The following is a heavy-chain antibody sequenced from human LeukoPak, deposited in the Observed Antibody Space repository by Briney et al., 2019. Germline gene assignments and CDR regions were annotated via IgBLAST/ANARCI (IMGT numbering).Heavy chain of an antibody. CDR1: GYTFTSYD. CDR2: MNPNSGNT. Sequence: ASVKVSCKASGYTFTSYDINWVRQATGQGLEWMGWMNPNSGNTGYAQKFQGRVTMTRNTSISTAYMELSSLRSEDTAVYYCARIVPGGVVPAAMPYNWFDPWGQGTLVTVSS. V-gene: IGHV1-8*01. D-gene: IGHD2-2*01. CDR3: ARIVPGGVVPAAMPYNWFDP. J-gene: IGHJ5*02.